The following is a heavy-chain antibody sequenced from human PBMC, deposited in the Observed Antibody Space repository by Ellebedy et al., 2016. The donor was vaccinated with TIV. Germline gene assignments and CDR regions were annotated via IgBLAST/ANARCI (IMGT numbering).Heavy chain of an antibody. J-gene: IGHJ5*02. CDR1: GGTFSSYA. CDR2: IIPIFGTA. D-gene: IGHD2-8*01. Sequence: AASVKVSCKASGGTFSSYAISWVRQAPGQGLEWMGGIIPIFGTANYAQKFQGRVTITADESTSTAYMELSSLRSEDTAVYYCARSVNGGPPGGFDPWGQGTLVTVSS. CDR3: ARSVNGGPPGGFDP. V-gene: IGHV1-69*13.